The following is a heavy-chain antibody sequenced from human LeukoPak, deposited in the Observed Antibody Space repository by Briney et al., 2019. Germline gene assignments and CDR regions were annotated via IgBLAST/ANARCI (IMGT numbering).Heavy chain of an antibody. J-gene: IGHJ4*02. Sequence: ASVKVSCKTSGYTFSRHGITWVRQAPGQGPEWMGWVSGYNGDTDYAKSVRGRVIMTTDTSTNTAYMELRSLRSDDTAVYYCAKDIHPGLDSGASCCFDYWGQGTPVTVSS. CDR3: AKDIHPGLDSGASCCFDY. D-gene: IGHD3-22*01. V-gene: IGHV1-18*01. CDR1: GYTFSRHG. CDR2: VSGYNGDT.